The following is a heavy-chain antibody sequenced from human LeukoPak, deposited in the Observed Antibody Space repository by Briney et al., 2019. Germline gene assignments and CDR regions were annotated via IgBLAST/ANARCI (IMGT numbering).Heavy chain of an antibody. V-gene: IGHV4-59*01. CDR3: ATGSSGPIISFDY. Sequence: PSETLSLTRTVSGGSISSYYRSWVRQPPAKGLDWIGFIYYSGSTIYNPSLKSRVTISVDTSKNQFTLKLSSVTAADTAVYYCATGSSGPIISFDYWGQGILVTVSS. CDR2: IYYSGST. CDR1: GGSISSYY. D-gene: IGHD3-22*01. J-gene: IGHJ4*02.